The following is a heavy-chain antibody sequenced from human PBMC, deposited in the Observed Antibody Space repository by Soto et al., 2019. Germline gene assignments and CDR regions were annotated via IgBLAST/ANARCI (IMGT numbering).Heavy chain of an antibody. CDR1: GFTFSTFD. CDR3: AKGFIVVVTVIRPDDAFDA. D-gene: IGHD2-21*02. Sequence: GGSLRLSCAGSGFTFSTFDIHWVRQAPGKGLEWVSGIGTLSDTFYAASVQGRFTISRDPSKNTIFLEMNSLRAEDTAVYYCAKGFIVVVTVIRPDDAFDAWGQGTLVTVSS. J-gene: IGHJ5*01. V-gene: IGHV3-13*01. CDR2: IGTLSDT.